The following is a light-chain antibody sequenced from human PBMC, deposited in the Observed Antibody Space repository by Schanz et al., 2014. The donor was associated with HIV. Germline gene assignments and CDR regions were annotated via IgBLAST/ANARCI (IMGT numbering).Light chain of an antibody. J-gene: IGLJ2*01. CDR1: SSNIGAGYD. V-gene: IGLV1-40*01. CDR2: GNS. CDR3: AAWDDSLNGVV. Sequence: QSVLTQPPSVSGAPGQRVTISCTGSSSNIGAGYDVHWYQQLPGTAPKLLIYGNSNRPSGVPDRFSGSKSGTSASLAISGLQSADEAEYYCAAWDDSLNGVVFGGGTKPT.